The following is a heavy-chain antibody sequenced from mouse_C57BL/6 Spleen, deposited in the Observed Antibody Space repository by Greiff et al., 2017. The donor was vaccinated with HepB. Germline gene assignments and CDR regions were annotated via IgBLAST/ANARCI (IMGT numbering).Heavy chain of an antibody. Sequence: VQLQQPGAELVMPGASVKLSCKASGYTFTSYWMHWVKQRPGQGLEWIGEIDPSDSYTNYNQKFKGKSTLTVDKSSSTAYMQLSSLTSEDSAVYYCARWTSTWDGDYWGQGTTLTVSS. V-gene: IGHV1-69*01. CDR3: ARWTSTWDGDY. CDR1: GYTFTSYW. J-gene: IGHJ2*01. CDR2: IDPSDSYT. D-gene: IGHD4-1*01.